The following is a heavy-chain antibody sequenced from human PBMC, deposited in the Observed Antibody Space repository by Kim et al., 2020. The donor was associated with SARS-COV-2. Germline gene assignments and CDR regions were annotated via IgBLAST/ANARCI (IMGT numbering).Heavy chain of an antibody. CDR1: GYTFTSYD. D-gene: IGHD3-22*01. V-gene: IGHV1-8*01. CDR2: MNPNSGNT. CDR3: ARADYYDSSGYYNWGWYYYYGMDV. Sequence: ASVKVSCKASGYTFTSYDINWVRQATGQGLEWMGWMNPNSGNTGYAQKFQGRVTMTRNTSISTAYMELSSLRSEDTAVYYCARADYYDSSGYYNWGWYYYYGMDVWGQGTTVTVSS. J-gene: IGHJ6*02.